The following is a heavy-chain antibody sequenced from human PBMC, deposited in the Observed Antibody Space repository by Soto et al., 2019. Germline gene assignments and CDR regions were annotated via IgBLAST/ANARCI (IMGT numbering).Heavy chain of an antibody. J-gene: IGHJ5*02. CDR2: ISGSGGST. D-gene: IGHD3-10*01. CDR1: GFTFSSYA. V-gene: IGHV3-23*01. Sequence: ESGGGLVQPGGSLRLSCAASGFTFSSYAMSWVRQAPGKGLEWVSAISGSGGSTYYADSVKGRFTISRDNSKNTLYLQMNSRRAEDTAVYYCAKDDYYYGEENNWFDPCGQGTLVTVSS. CDR3: AKDDYYYGEENNWFDP.